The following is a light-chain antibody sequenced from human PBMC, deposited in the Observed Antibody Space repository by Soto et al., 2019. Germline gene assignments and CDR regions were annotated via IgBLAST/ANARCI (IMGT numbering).Light chain of an antibody. CDR2: AAS. CDR3: QHSYSTPIT. V-gene: IGKV1-39*01. CDR1: QSISSY. Sequence: DIQMTQSPSSLSASVGDRVTITCRASQSISSYLNWYQQKPGKAPKLLIYAASSLQSGVPSRFSGSGSGTDFTLTISSLRPEDSATYYCQHSYSTPITFGQGTPLEIK. J-gene: IGKJ5*01.